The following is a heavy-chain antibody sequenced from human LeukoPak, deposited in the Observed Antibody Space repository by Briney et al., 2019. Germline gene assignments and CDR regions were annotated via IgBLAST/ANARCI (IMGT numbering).Heavy chain of an antibody. Sequence: SETLSLTCSVSGGSTSSYYWSWIRQPPGKGLEWIGYIYYSGSTNYNPSLKSRVTISVDTSKNQFSLKLSSVTAADTAVYYCARVKDFWSGYYQSWGMDVWGQGTTVTVSS. D-gene: IGHD3-3*01. CDR3: ARVKDFWSGYYQSWGMDV. CDR2: IYYSGST. V-gene: IGHV4-59*01. CDR1: GGSTSSYY. J-gene: IGHJ6*02.